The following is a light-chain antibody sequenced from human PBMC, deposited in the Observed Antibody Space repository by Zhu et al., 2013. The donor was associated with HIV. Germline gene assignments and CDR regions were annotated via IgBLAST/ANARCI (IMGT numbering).Light chain of an antibody. CDR2: EVN. CDR3: SSYAGTNNLGV. Sequence: QSALTQPASVSGPPGQSITISCTGTSSDVGAYNFVSWYQQHPGKAPKLMIYEVNKRPSGVPDRFSGSKSGNMASLTVSGLQAEDEADYYCSSYAGTNNLGVFGGGTKLTVL. CDR1: SSDVGAYNF. V-gene: IGLV2-8*01. J-gene: IGLJ3*02.